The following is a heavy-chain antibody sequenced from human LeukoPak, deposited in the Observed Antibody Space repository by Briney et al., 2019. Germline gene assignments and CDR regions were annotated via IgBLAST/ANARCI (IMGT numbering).Heavy chain of an antibody. V-gene: IGHV3-23*01. Sequence: GGSLRLSCAASGFTFSSYAMSWVRQAPGKGLEWVSAISGSGGSTYYADSVKGRFTISRDNAKNSLYLQMNSLRAEDTAVYYCARDAPGSTIFGVVINPIDYWGQGTLVTVSS. D-gene: IGHD3-3*01. CDR2: ISGSGGST. CDR1: GFTFSSYA. J-gene: IGHJ4*02. CDR3: ARDAPGSTIFGVVINPIDY.